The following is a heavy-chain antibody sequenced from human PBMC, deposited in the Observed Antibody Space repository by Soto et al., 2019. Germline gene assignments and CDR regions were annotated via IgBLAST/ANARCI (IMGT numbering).Heavy chain of an antibody. J-gene: IGHJ5*02. CDR3: AREVGATDS. V-gene: IGHV4-59*11. CDR1: GGSISSHY. Sequence: QVQLQESGPGLVKPSETLSLTCTVSGGSISSHYWSWIRQPPGRGLEWIGSIYYSGTTNYNPPLKSRVTMSVDTSKNQFSLKVSSVTAADTAVYYCAREVGATDSWGQGTLVTVSS. CDR2: IYYSGTT. D-gene: IGHD1-26*01.